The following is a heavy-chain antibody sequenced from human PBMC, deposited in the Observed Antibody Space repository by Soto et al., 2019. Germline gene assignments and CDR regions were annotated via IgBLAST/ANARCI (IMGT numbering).Heavy chain of an antibody. CDR3: AREWRILWWGALDI. CDR1: GYTFSSYY. CDR2: FNPSLDST. Sequence: QVHLVQSGAEVKKPGASVMISCKASGYTFSSYYLHWVRQAPGQGLEWMAIFNPSLDSTNYAQKFQGRVPXXRXTXXSTVYMELSSLRSEDTAVYYCAREWRILWWGALDIWGQGTMVTVSS. J-gene: IGHJ3*02. D-gene: IGHD2-15*01. V-gene: IGHV1-46*01.